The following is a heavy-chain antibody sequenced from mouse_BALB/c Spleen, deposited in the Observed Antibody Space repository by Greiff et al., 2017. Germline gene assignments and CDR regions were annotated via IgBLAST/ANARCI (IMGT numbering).Heavy chain of an antibody. CDR3: ARLDDDYAMDY. CDR2: ISYSGST. D-gene: IGHD2-12*01. CDR1: GYSITSDYA. Sequence: VQLKESGPGLVKPSQSLSLTCTVTGYSITSDYAWNWIRQFPGNKLEWMGYISYSGSTSYNPSLKSRISITRDTSKNQFFLQLNSVTTEDTATYYCARLDDDYAMDYWGQGTSVTVSS. V-gene: IGHV3-2*02. J-gene: IGHJ4*01.